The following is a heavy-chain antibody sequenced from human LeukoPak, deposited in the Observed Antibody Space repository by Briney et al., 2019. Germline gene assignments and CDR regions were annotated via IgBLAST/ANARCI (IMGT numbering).Heavy chain of an antibody. J-gene: IGHJ4*02. Sequence: PGRPLRLSCVVSGFTFSTHGFHWVRQAPGKGLEWVSVIWHDGGRKEYADSVRGRFTISRDNSNLYLQMNSLRAEDTAIYYCARDIGNSGFNLDYWGQGTPVTVSS. D-gene: IGHD5-12*01. CDR1: GFTFSTHG. CDR2: IWHDGGRK. CDR3: ARDIGNSGFNLDY. V-gene: IGHV3-33*01.